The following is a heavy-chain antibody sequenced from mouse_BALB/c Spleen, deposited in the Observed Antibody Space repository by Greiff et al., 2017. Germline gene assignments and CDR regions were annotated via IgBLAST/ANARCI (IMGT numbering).Heavy chain of an antibody. Sequence: EVKVVESGGDLVKPGGSLKLSCAASGFTFSSYGMSWVRQTPDKRLEWVATISSGGSYTYYPDSVKGRFTISRDNAKNTLYLQMSSLKSEDTAMYYCARALYRFYAMDYWGQGTSVTVSS. CDR3: ARALYRFYAMDY. CDR2: ISSGGSYT. J-gene: IGHJ4*01. CDR1: GFTFSSYG. V-gene: IGHV5-6*01.